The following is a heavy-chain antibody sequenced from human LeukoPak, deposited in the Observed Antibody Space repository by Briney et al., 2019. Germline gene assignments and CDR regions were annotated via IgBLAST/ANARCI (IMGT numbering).Heavy chain of an antibody. CDR1: GFTFSTYP. CDR2: FTNNGDST. D-gene: IGHD3-10*01. CDR3: ARDNRRSGGSGSWAAFDI. V-gene: IGHV3-64*01. Sequence: GGSLRLSCVASGFTFSTYPMHWVRQAPGKGLEYVSAFTNNGDSTYHANSVKGRFTISRDNSKNTLYLQMGSLRAEDMAVYYCARDNRRSGGSGSWAAFDIWGQGTMVTVSS. J-gene: IGHJ3*02.